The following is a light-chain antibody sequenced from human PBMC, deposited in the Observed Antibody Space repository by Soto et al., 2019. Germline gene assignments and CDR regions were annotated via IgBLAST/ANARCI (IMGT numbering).Light chain of an antibody. CDR2: AAS. J-gene: IGKJ1*01. CDR1: QGISSA. CDR3: LQHNSYSRT. Sequence: IQLTQSPSSLSASVGDRVTITCRASQGISSALARYQQKPGKAPKRLIYAASSLQSGVPSRFSGSGSGTEFTLTISSLQPEDFATYYCLQHNSYSRTFGQGTNVDIK. V-gene: IGKV1-17*01.